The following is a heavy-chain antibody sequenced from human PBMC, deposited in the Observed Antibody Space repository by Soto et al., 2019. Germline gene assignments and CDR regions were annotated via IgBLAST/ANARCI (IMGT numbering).Heavy chain of an antibody. CDR2: IWYDGSNK. Sequence: PGGSLRLSCAASGFTFSSYGMHWVRQAPGKGLEWVAVIWYDGSNKYYADSVKGRFTISRDNSKNTLYLQMNSLRAEDTAVYYCARALVAVRGVIVDYYGMDVWGQGTTVTVSS. D-gene: IGHD3-10*01. V-gene: IGHV3-33*01. J-gene: IGHJ6*02. CDR1: GFTFSSYG. CDR3: ARALVAVRGVIVDYYGMDV.